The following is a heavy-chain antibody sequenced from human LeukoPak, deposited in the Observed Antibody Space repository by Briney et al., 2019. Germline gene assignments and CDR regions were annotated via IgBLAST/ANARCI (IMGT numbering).Heavy chain of an antibody. CDR2: IYTSGST. CDR3: ARLGYCSSTSCSDDY. J-gene: IGHJ4*02. V-gene: IGHV4-4*07. D-gene: IGHD2-2*01. CDR1: GGSISSYY. Sequence: SETLSLTCTVSGGSISSYYWSWIRQPAGNGLEWIGRIYTSGSTNYNPSLKSRVTMSVDTSKNQFSLKLSSVTAVDTAVYYCARLGYCSSTSCSDDYWGQGTLVTVSS.